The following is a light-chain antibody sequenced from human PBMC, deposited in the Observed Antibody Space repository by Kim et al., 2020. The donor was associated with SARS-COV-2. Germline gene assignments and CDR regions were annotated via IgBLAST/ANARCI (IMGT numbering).Light chain of an antibody. CDR3: QQYNSASYT. J-gene: IGKJ2*01. CDR2: QTS. Sequence: IQLTQSPSTLSASVRDRVTITCRASLTVTGSLAWYQQKPGKAPNLLIYQTSTLESGVPSRFSGSGSGTEFTLTISSLQPDDSATYHCQQYNSASYTFGQGTKLEI. V-gene: IGKV1-5*03. CDR1: LTVTGS.